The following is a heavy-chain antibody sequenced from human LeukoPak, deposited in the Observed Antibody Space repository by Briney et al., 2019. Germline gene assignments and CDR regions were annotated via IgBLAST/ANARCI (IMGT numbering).Heavy chain of an antibody. CDR3: AKDLSSTSRRYSSGCHPDY. V-gene: IGHV3-30*18. CDR2: ISYDGSNK. J-gene: IGHJ4*02. CDR1: GFTVSSNY. Sequence: GGSLRLSCAASGFTVSSNYMSWVRQAPGKGLEWVAVISYDGSNKYYADSVKGRFTISRDNSKNTLYLQMNSLRAEDTAVYYCAKDLSSTSRRYSSGCHPDYWGQGTLVTVSS. D-gene: IGHD6-19*01.